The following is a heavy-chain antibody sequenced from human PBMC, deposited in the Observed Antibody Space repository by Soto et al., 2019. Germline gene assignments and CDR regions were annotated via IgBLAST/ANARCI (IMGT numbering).Heavy chain of an antibody. Sequence: VQLVESGGGVVQPGRSLRLSCAASGFTISDYAMHWVRQAPGKGLEWVAVVSHDGRNTHYADSVKGRSTISRDSSKNTVSLEMTSLRAEDTAVYYCAKGGRQWLVTSDFNYWGQGALVTVSS. D-gene: IGHD6-19*01. CDR1: GFTISDYA. V-gene: IGHV3-30*18. CDR2: VSHDGRNT. CDR3: AKGGRQWLVTSDFNY. J-gene: IGHJ4*02.